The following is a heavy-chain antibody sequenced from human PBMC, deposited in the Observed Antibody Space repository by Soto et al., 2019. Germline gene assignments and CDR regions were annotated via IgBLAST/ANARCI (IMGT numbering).Heavy chain of an antibody. CDR2: ISYDGSNK. V-gene: IGHV3-30*18. D-gene: IGHD1-1*01. CDR1: GFTFSSYG. J-gene: IGHJ6*03. Sequence: GGSLRLSCAASGFTFSSYGMHWVRQAPGKGLEWVAVISYDGSNKYYADSVKGRFTISRDNSKNTLYLQMNSLRAEDTAVYYCAKNWNDGHYYYYMDVWGKGTTVTVSS. CDR3: AKNWNDGHYYYYMDV.